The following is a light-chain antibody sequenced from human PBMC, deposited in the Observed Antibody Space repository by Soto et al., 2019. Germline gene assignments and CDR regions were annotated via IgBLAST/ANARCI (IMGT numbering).Light chain of an antibody. V-gene: IGKV3-20*01. J-gene: IGKJ5*01. CDR3: QQYGSSPRT. Sequence: EIVLTHSPGTLSLSPGERAALSWSASQSVSSSYLAWYQQKPGQAPRLLIYGASSRATGIPDRFSGSGSGTDFTLTISRLEPEDFAVYYCQQYGSSPRTFGQGTRLEIK. CDR2: GAS. CDR1: QSVSSSY.